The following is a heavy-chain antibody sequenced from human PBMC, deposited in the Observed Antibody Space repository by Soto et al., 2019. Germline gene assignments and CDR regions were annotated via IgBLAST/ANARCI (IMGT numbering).Heavy chain of an antibody. CDR1: GFTFSSYW. J-gene: IGHJ6*02. CDR3: ARDSRGYCSSTSCYGLNYYYYGMDV. CDR2: IKQDGSEK. D-gene: IGHD2-2*01. V-gene: IGHV3-7*05. Sequence: GGSLRLSCAASGFTFSSYWMSWVRQAPGKGLEWVANIKQDGSEKYYVDSVKGRFTISRDNAKNSLYLQMNSLRAEDTAVYYCARDSRGYCSSTSCYGLNYYYYGMDVWGQGTTVTVSS.